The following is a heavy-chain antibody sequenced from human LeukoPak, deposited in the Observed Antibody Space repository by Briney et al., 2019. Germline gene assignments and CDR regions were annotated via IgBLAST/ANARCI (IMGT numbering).Heavy chain of an antibody. CDR1: GASISSGGYA. CDR3: ASAGYCSGGSCYGAFDI. J-gene: IGHJ3*02. D-gene: IGHD2-15*01. Sequence: PSETLSLTCAVSGASISSGGYAWSWIRQPPGKGLEWIGYMYHSGSTYYNPSLKSRVTISVDRSKSQFSLKLSSVTAADTAVYYCASAGYCSGGSCYGAFDIWGQGTMVTVSS. CDR2: MYHSGST. V-gene: IGHV4-30-2*01.